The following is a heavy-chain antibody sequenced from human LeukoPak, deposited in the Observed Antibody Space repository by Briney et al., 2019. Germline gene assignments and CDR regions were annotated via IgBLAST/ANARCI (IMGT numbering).Heavy chain of an antibody. CDR3: VYDFWSGYYPVY. D-gene: IGHD3-3*01. Sequence: PGGSLRLSCAASGFTFSTYAMSWVRQAPGKGLEWVSGISGSGGNTHYTDSVKGRFTISRDNSKNTLYLQMNSLRAEDTAVYYCVYDFWSGYYPVYWGQGTLVTVSS. CDR1: GFTFSTYA. CDR2: ISGSGGNT. J-gene: IGHJ4*02. V-gene: IGHV3-23*01.